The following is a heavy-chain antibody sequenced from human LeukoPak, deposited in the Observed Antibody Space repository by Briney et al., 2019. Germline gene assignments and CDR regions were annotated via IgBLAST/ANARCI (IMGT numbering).Heavy chain of an antibody. V-gene: IGHV3-7*01. CDR1: GFTFSSYW. J-gene: IGHJ4*02. D-gene: IGHD3-22*01. CDR3: ARHPISGYYYFDY. CDR2: IKQDGSEK. Sequence: GGSLRLSCAASGFTFSSYWMSWVRQAPGKGLEWVANIKQDGSEKYYVDSVKGRFTISRDNAKNSLYLQMNSLRAKDTAVYYCARHPISGYYYFDYWGQGTLVTVSS.